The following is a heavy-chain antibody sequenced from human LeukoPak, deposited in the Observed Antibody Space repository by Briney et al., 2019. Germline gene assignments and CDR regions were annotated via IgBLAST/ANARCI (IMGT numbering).Heavy chain of an antibody. CDR1: GFTFSSYA. D-gene: IGHD3-10*01. J-gene: IGHJ6*02. Sequence: PGGSLRLSCAASGFTFSSYAMSWVRQAPGKGLEWVSVISGSGVSTYYADSVKGRFTISRDNSRDTLYLQMNSLRAEDTAVYYCAKDGQGSGSTGAYHYYGMDVWGQGTTVTVSS. CDR3: AKDGQGSGSTGAYHYYGMDV. V-gene: IGHV3-23*01. CDR2: ISGSGVST.